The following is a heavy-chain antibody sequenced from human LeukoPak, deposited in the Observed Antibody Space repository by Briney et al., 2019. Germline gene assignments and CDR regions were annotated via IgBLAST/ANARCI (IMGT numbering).Heavy chain of an antibody. D-gene: IGHD1-14*01. CDR1: GFTFSSYS. V-gene: IGHV3-21*01. Sequence: GGSLRLSCAASGFTFSSYSMNWVRQAPGKGLEWVSSISSSSSYIYYADSVKGRFTISRDNAKNSLYLQMNSLRAEDTAVYYCARAAGALPTEVFAFDIWGQGTMVTVSS. J-gene: IGHJ3*02. CDR3: ARAAGALPTEVFAFDI. CDR2: ISSSSSYI.